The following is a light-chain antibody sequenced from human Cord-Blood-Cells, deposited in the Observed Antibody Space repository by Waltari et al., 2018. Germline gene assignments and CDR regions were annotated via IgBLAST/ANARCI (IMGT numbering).Light chain of an antibody. Sequence: QSALTQPASVSASPGQSITIPCTGTSSDVGVHTYFSCYQQNQGKAPKLMIYDVRNRPSGVSNRFSGSKSGNTASLTISGLQAEDEADYYCSSYTSSSTLEGVVFGGGTKLTVL. CDR2: DVR. CDR3: SSYTSSSTLEGVV. CDR1: SSDVGVHTY. J-gene: IGLJ2*01. V-gene: IGLV2-14*01.